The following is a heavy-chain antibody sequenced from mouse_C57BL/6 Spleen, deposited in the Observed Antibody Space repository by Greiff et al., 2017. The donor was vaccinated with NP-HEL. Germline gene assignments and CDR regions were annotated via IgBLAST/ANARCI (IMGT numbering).Heavy chain of an antibody. J-gene: IGHJ4*01. CDR1: GFTFSSYA. D-gene: IGHD4-1*01. Sequence: EVKLVESGGGLVKPGGSLKLSCAASGFTFSSYAMSWVRQTPEKRLEWVATISDGGSYTYYPDNVKGRFTISRDNAKNNLYLQMSHLKSEDTAMYYCAREGDWTYAMDYWGQGTSVTVSS. CDR3: AREGDWTYAMDY. CDR2: ISDGGSYT. V-gene: IGHV5-4*01.